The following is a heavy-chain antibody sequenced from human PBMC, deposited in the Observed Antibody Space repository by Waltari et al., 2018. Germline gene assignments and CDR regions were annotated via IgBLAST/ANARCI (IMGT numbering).Heavy chain of an antibody. D-gene: IGHD3-3*01. CDR2: RNPNSGNT. V-gene: IGHV1-8*03. CDR3: ARGRVRDGVGWGSGYYYYYMDV. J-gene: IGHJ6*03. Sequence: QVQLVQSGAEVKKPGASVKVSCKASGYTFTSYDINWVRQATGQGLEWMGWRNPNSGNTGYAQKFQGRVTITRNTSISTAYMELSSLRSEDTAVYYCARGRVRDGVGWGSGYYYYYMDVWGKGTTVTVSS. CDR1: GYTFTSYD.